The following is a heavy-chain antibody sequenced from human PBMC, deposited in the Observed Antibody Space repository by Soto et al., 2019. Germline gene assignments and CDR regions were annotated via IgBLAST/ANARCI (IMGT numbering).Heavy chain of an antibody. J-gene: IGHJ4*02. D-gene: IGHD3-10*01. V-gene: IGHV1-2*02. CDR3: ARIEGSASLAGD. Sequence: ASVKVSCKTSGYNVIAYYVHWVRQAPGQGLEWMGYVSPNNGATIYAQKFQGRVTLTRDTSISTVYMDLTRLTSDDTAIYYCARIEGSASLAGDRGQGTQVTVSS. CDR1: GYNVIAYY. CDR2: VSPNNGAT.